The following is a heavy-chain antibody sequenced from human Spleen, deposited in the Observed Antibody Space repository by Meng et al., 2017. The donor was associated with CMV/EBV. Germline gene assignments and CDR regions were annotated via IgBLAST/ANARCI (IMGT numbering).Heavy chain of an antibody. CDR2: INWNGGST. D-gene: IGHD6-19*01. V-gene: IGHV3-20*04. J-gene: IGHJ4*02. CDR3: ARSTYTSGWWVSFDY. CDR1: GFTFDDYG. Sequence: GGSLRLSCAASGFTFDDYGMSWVRQAPGKGLEWVSSINWNGGSTGYADSVKGRFTISRDNAKNSLYLQMNSLRAEDTALYYCARSTYTSGWWVSFDYWGQGTLVTVSS.